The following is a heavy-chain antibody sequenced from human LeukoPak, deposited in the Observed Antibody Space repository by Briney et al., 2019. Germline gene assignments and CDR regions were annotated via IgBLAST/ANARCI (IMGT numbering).Heavy chain of an antibody. V-gene: IGHV4-39*07. CDR1: GGSISTSNYY. CDR2: IFYSGST. Sequence: PSETLSLTCTVSGGSISTSNYYWGWIRQPPGKALEWIGNIFYSGSTYYSPSLKSRVTISLDTSKNQFSLKLSSVTAADTAVYCCARRKKWSGIDYWGQGTLVTVSS. J-gene: IGHJ4*02. CDR3: ARRKKWSGIDY. D-gene: IGHD2-15*01.